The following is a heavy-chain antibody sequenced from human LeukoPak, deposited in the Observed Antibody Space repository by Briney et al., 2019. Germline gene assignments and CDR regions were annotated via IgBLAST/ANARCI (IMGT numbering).Heavy chain of an antibody. Sequence: SETLSLTCAVYGGSFSGYYWSWIRQPPGKGLEWIGEINHSGSTNYNPSLKSRVTISVDTSKNQFSLKLSSVTAADTAVYYCARVLGFGELAWWGQGTLVTVSS. CDR3: ARVLGFGELAW. D-gene: IGHD3-10*01. CDR1: GGSFSGYY. CDR2: INHSGST. V-gene: IGHV4-34*01. J-gene: IGHJ4*02.